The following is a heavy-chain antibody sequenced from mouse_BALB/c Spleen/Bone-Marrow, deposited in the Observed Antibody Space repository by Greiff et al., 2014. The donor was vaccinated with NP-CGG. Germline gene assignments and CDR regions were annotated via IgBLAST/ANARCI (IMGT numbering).Heavy chain of an antibody. J-gene: IGHJ2*01. D-gene: IGHD3-3*01. CDR1: GYTFTDYY. Sequence: EVQLQESGPELVKPGTSVKXXCKXSGYTFTDYYMMWVRQSHGKSLEWIGHINPXXXXXXXXXXXXXXXTLXVDKSSSTAYMQLNSLTSEDSAVYYCARSRYFDNWGQGTTLTVSS. CDR2: INPXXXXX. CDR3: ARSRYFDN. V-gene: IGHV1-26*01.